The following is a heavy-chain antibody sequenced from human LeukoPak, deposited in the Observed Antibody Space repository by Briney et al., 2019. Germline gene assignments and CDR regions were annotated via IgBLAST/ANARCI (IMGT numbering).Heavy chain of an antibody. CDR1: GFTFSSYG. Sequence: GGSLRLSCAASGFTFSSYGMHWVRQAPGKGLEWVAFIRYDGSKKYYADSVKGRFTISRDISKNTLYLQMNSLRAEDAAVYYCAKELRYYDSSGYYDDYWGQGTLVTVSS. CDR2: IRYDGSKK. CDR3: AKELRYYDSSGYYDDY. J-gene: IGHJ4*02. D-gene: IGHD3-22*01. V-gene: IGHV3-30*02.